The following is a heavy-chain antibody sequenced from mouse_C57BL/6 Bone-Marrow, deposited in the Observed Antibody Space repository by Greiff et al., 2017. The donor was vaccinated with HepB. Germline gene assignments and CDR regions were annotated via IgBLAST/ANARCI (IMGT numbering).Heavy chain of an antibody. D-gene: IGHD2-4*01. CDR3: TTGGDYDWFAY. Sequence: VHVKQSGAELVRPGASVKLSCTASGFNIKDDYMHWVKQRPEQGLEWIGWIDPENGDTEYASKLQGKATITADTSSNTAYLQLSSLTSEDTAVYYCTTGGDYDWFAYWGQGTLVTVSA. CDR1: GFNIKDDY. J-gene: IGHJ3*01. V-gene: IGHV14-4*01. CDR2: IDPENGDT.